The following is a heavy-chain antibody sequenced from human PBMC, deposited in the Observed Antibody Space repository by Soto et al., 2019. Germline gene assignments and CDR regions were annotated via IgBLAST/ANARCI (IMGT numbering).Heavy chain of an antibody. CDR1: GGSISSYH. V-gene: IGHV4-59*01. D-gene: IGHD3-10*01. CDR2: VHYSWGS. J-gene: IGHJ6*02. Sequence: QVLLQESGPGLVKPSETLSLSCTVSGGSISSYHWSWIRQTPGKGLEWIGYVHYSWGSNYNPSLXXXXXXXXXXXXXXXXXXXXXXXXXXXAXXXXXRQXFGALHGLVDVWGQGTTVTVSS. CDR3: XRQXFGALHGLVDV.